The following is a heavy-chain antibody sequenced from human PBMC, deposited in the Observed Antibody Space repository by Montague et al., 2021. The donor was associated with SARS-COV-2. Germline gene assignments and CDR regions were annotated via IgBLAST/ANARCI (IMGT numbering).Heavy chain of an antibody. CDR3: AEQPGAGAVVYWYFDL. J-gene: IGHJ2*01. Sequence: SLRLSCAASGFAFNNFAMSWVRQAPGKGLEWVSSIFGSAAGTYYGDSVKGRFTIPRDNSKNTLYLQMNSLRAEDTAKCYCAEQPGAGAVVYWYFDLWGRGTVVSVSS. CDR1: GFAFNNFA. CDR2: IFGSAAGT. V-gene: IGHV3-23*01. D-gene: IGHD6-19*01.